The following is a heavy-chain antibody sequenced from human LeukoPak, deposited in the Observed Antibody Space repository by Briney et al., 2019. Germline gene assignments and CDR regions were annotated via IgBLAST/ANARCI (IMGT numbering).Heavy chain of an antibody. J-gene: IGHJ1*01. Sequence: ASVKLSCKASGATFSIYAMIWGRQAPGQGLEWMGRIIPILGIANYAQTFQGRVTITADKSTSTAYMELSSRRSEDTAVYYCARPDYYDSSGYYVGHFQHWGQGTLVTVSS. D-gene: IGHD3-22*01. CDR2: IIPILGIA. V-gene: IGHV1-69*04. CDR3: ARPDYYDSSGYYVGHFQH. CDR1: GATFSIYA.